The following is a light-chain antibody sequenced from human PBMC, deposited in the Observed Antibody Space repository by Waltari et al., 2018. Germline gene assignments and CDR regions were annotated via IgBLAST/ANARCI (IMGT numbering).Light chain of an antibody. CDR3: QQYYSTPYT. V-gene: IGKV1-NL1*01. Sequence: DIQMTQSPSSLSACVGNRVTITCRASQDIRNSLAWYQQKPGAAPKLLLYAASRLLSGVPSRFSGSGSGTDYTLTISSLQPEYFATYYCQQYYSTPYTFGQGTKLEI. CDR2: AAS. J-gene: IGKJ2*01. CDR1: QDIRNS.